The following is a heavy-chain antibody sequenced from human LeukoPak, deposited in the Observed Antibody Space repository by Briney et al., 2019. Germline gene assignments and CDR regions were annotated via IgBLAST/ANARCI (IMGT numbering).Heavy chain of an antibody. J-gene: IGHJ4*02. V-gene: IGHV4-34*01. CDR1: GGSFSGYY. D-gene: IGHD5-18*01. Sequence: SETLPLTCAVYGGSFSGYYWSWIRQPPGKGLEWIGEINHNGSTNYNPSLKSRVTISVDTSKNQFSLKLSSVTAADTAVYYCARTPIQLWFGFDYWGQGTLVTVSS. CDR2: INHNGST. CDR3: ARTPIQLWFGFDY.